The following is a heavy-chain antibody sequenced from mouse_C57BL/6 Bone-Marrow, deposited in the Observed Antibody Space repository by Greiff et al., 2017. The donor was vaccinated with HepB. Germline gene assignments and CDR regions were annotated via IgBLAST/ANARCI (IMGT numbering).Heavy chain of an antibody. D-gene: IGHD1-1*01. V-gene: IGHV3-6*01. CDR1: GYSITSGYY. Sequence: VQLKESGPGLVKPSQSLSLTCSVTGYSITSGYYWNWIRQFPGNKLEWMGYISYDGSNNYNPSLKNRISITRDTSKNQFFLKLNSVTTEDTATYYCARGGYGSSSYYYAMDYWGQGTSVTVSS. CDR2: ISYDGSN. CDR3: ARGGYGSSSYYYAMDY. J-gene: IGHJ4*01.